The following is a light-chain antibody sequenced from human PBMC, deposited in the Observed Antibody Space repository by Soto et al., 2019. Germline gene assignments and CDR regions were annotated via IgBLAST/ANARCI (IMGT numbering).Light chain of an antibody. J-gene: IGLJ1*01. Sequence: QSVLTQPASVSGSPGQSITISCTGTSSDVGGYHYVSWYQQHPGKAPKLMIYEVSNRPSGVSNRFSGSKSSNTASLTISGLQAEDEADYYCSSYTSSSTGVFGTGTKVTVL. CDR3: SSYTSSSTGV. CDR1: SSDVGGYHY. V-gene: IGLV2-14*01. CDR2: EVS.